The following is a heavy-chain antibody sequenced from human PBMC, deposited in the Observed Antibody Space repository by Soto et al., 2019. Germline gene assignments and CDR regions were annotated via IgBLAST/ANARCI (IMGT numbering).Heavy chain of an antibody. J-gene: IGHJ6*02. V-gene: IGHV1-69*01. CDR1: GYNCTTWD. CDR2: IIPIFGTA. CDR3: ARGARPKYYDFWSGPKARVHGMDV. Sequence: LVRVSCRAAGYNCTTWDIIWVRQAPRQGLEWMGGIIPIFGTANYAQKFQGRVTITADESTSTAYMELSSLRSEDTAVYYCARGARPKYYDFWSGPKARVHGMDVWGQGTTVTVSS. D-gene: IGHD3-3*01.